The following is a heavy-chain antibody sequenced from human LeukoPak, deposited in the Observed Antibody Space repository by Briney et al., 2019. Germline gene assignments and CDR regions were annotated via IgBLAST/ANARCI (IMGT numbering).Heavy chain of an antibody. Sequence: PSQTLSLTCTVSGGSISSGDYYWTWIRQPPGKGLEWIGYISYSGSTYYTPSLKSRVSTSLDTSKNQFSLKLSSVTAADTAVYYCARVTLGYGDYVGRSVDYWGQGTLVTVSS. J-gene: IGHJ4*02. D-gene: IGHD4-17*01. V-gene: IGHV4-30-4*01. CDR2: ISYSGST. CDR3: ARVTLGYGDYVGRSVDY. CDR1: GGSISSGDYY.